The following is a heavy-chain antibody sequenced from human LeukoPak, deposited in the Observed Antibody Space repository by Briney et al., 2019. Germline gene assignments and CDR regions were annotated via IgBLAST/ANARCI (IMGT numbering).Heavy chain of an antibody. CDR3: AKAGWITIFGVVSHFDY. J-gene: IGHJ4*02. CDR2: ISGSGGST. V-gene: IGHV3-23*01. CDR1: GFTFSSYA. Sequence: GGSLRLSCAASGFTFSSYAMSWVRQAPGKGLESVSAISGSGGSTYYADSVKGRFTISRDNSKNTLYLQMNSLRAEDTAVYYCAKAGWITIFGVVSHFDYWGQGTLVTVSS. D-gene: IGHD3-3*01.